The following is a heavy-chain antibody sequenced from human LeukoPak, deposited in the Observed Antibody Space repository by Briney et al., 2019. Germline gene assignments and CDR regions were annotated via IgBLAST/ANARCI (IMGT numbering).Heavy chain of an antibody. CDR3: ARLHNWNGGYYYGMDV. D-gene: IGHD1-20*01. CDR1: GYTFTSYD. CDR2: MNPNSGNT. J-gene: IGHJ6*02. V-gene: IGHV1-8*01. Sequence: ASVKVSCKASGYTFTSYDINWVRQATGQGLEWMGWMNPNSGNTGYAQKFQGRVTMTRNTSISTAYMELSSLRSEDTAVYYCARLHNWNGGYYYGMDVWAKGPRSPSP.